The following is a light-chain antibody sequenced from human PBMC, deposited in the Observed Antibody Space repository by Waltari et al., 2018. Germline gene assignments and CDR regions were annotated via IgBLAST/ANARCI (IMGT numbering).Light chain of an antibody. CDR1: PSISSW. V-gene: IGKV1-5*03. CDR3: QQYDDFPFT. J-gene: IGKJ2*01. CDR2: KAS. Sequence: DIQMTQSPATLSASVGDRVTISCRASPSISSWLAWYQQKPGKGHKIRIFKASFLESGVPARFSGSGSGTEFSLTISSLQPEDFATYYCQQYDDFPFTFGQGTKVEVK.